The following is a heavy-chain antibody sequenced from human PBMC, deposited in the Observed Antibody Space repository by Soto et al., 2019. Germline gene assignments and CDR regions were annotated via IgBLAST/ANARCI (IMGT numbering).Heavy chain of an antibody. Sequence: GGSLRLSCAASGFTYSSYWMSWVRQAPGKGLEWVANIKQDGSEKYYVDSVKGRFTISRDNAKNSLYLQMNSLRAEDTDVYYCATYGSGSVYYYYMDVWGKGTTVTVSS. V-gene: IGHV3-7*01. J-gene: IGHJ6*03. D-gene: IGHD3-10*01. CDR1: GFTYSSYW. CDR2: IKQDGSEK. CDR3: ATYGSGSVYYYYMDV.